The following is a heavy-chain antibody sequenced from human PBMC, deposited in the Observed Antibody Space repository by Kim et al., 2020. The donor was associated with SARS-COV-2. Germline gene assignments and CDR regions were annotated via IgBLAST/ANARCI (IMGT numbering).Heavy chain of an antibody. J-gene: IGHJ4*02. CDR3: ASKSNSAIDY. V-gene: IGHV3-11*04. D-gene: IGHD4-4*01. Sequence: TTYTANSVQCRFTISRENAKTSLYLQMNSLRAEDTAVYYCASKSNSAIDYWGQGTLVTVSS. CDR2: TT.